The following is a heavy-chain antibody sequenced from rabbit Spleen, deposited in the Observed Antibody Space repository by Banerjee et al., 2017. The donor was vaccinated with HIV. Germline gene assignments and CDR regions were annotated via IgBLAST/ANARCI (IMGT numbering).Heavy chain of an antibody. CDR2: IYAGSGGST. V-gene: IGHV1S40*01. CDR1: GFSFSSSYY. D-gene: IGHD2-1*01. Sequence: QSLEESGGDLVKPGASLTLTCTASGFSFSSSYYMCWVRQAPGKGLEYIACIYAGSGGSTVYASWAKGRFTISRTSSTTVTLQMTSLTAADTATYFCARGSATMTMVITGYFLNLWGPGTLVTVS. CDR3: ARGSATMTMVITGYFLNL. J-gene: IGHJ4*01.